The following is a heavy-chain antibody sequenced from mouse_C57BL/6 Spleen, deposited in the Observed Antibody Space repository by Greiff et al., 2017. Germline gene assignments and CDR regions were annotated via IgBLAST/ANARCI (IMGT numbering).Heavy chain of an antibody. CDR1: GYTFTSYW. D-gene: IGHD1-2*01. CDR3: ARGEDEYGGASFAD. V-gene: IGHV1-55*01. J-gene: IGHJ3*01. CDR2: IYPGSGST. Sequence: QVQLQQPGAELVKPGASVKMSCKASGYTFTSYWITWVKQRPGQGLEWIGDIYPGSGSTNYNEKFKSKATLTVDTSSSTAYMQLSSLTSEDSAVYYCARGEDEYGGASFADWGQGSLVTVSA.